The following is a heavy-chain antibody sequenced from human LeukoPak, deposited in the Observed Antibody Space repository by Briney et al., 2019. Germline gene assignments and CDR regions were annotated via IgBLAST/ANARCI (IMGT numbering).Heavy chain of an antibody. Sequence: SVKVSCKASGGTFSSYAISWVRQAPGQGLEWMRGIIPIFGTANYAQKFQGRVTITTDESTSTAYMELSSLRSEDTAVYYCASGASRLSGTIPDHHLWGQGTLVTVSS. V-gene: IGHV1-69*05. J-gene: IGHJ4*02. CDR2: IIPIFGTA. CDR1: GGTFSSYA. D-gene: IGHD1-7*01. CDR3: ASGASRLSGTIPDHHL.